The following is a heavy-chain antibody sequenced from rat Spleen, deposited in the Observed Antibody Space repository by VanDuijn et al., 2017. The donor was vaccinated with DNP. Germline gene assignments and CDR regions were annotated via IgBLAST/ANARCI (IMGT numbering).Heavy chain of an antibody. J-gene: IGHJ3*01. Sequence: VQLVESGGGLVQPKESLKISCAASGFTFSDAAMYWVRQAPGKGLEWVGRIRTKPKNYATYYADSVKGRFTISRDDSKNMVYLQMDDLKTEDTAMYYCSAAIITPFAYWGQGTLVTVSS. D-gene: IGHD1-6*01. CDR3: SAAIITPFAY. V-gene: IGHV10-5*01. CDR1: GFTFSDAA. CDR2: IRTKPKNYAT.